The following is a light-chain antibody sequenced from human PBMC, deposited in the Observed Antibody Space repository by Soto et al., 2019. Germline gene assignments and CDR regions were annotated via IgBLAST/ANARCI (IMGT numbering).Light chain of an antibody. CDR3: CSYAGSYTVV. CDR1: SSDVGGYNY. Sequence: QSALTQPRSVSGSPGQSVTNSCTGTSSDVGGYNYVSWYQQHPGKAPKLMIYDVNKRPSGVPDRFSGSKSGNTASLTISGLQAEDEADYYCCSYAGSYTVVFGGGTKVTVL. J-gene: IGLJ2*01. CDR2: DVN. V-gene: IGLV2-11*01.